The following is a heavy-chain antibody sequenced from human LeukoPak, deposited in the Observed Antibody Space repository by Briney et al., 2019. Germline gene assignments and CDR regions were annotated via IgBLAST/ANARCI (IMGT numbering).Heavy chain of an antibody. Sequence: SETLSLTCAVYGGSFSGYYWSWIRQPPGKGLEWIGEINHSGSTNYNPSLKSRVTISVDTSKNQFSLKLSSVTAADTAVYYCARDLHYYDSSGYFDYWGQGTLVTVSS. CDR1: GGSFSGYY. CDR3: ARDLHYYDSSGYFDY. J-gene: IGHJ4*02. V-gene: IGHV4-34*01. CDR2: INHSGST. D-gene: IGHD3-22*01.